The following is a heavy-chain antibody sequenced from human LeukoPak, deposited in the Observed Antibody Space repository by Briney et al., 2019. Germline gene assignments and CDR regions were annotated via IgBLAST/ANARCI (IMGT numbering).Heavy chain of an antibody. D-gene: IGHD4-23*01. V-gene: IGHV1-46*01. J-gene: IGHJ5*02. CDR3: ARDNSIGGRGWWFDP. Sequence: ASVKVSCKASGYTFTSHFMHWVRQAPGQGLEWMGIINPRGGSTSYTQKFQGRVTMTRDTSTSTVYMELSSLRSEDTAVYYCARDNSIGGRGWWFDPWGQGTLVTVSS. CDR2: INPRGGST. CDR1: GYTFTSHF.